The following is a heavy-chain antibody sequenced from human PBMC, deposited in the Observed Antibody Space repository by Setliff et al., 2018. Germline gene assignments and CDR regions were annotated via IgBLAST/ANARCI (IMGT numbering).Heavy chain of an antibody. J-gene: IGHJ3*02. V-gene: IGHV4-59*11. CDR2: ISYIERP. CDR1: GGSLTSHY. D-gene: IGHD3-22*01. CDR3: ARDSLDRDTYYYDSSGYSSAFDI. Sequence: PSETLSLTCTVSGGSLTSHYWTWIRQPPGKGLEWIGAISYIERPHYNPSLQSRVTIAMETSNNQVSLTLTSVTAADTAVYYCARDSLDRDTYYYDSSGYSSAFDIWGQGTMVTVSS.